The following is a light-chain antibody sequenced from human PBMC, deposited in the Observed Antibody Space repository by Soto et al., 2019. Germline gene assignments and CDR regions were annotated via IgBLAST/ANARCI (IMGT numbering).Light chain of an antibody. CDR3: QQRTNWPPT. Sequence: EIVLTQSPATLSLSPGDRATLSCRASQSVSSYLAWYQQKNGQAPRLLLYDASNMATGIPARFHGSGVGTDFPLRISSLEPEDFGVYYCQQRTNWPPTFGGGTKVEIK. CDR2: DAS. V-gene: IGKV3-11*01. J-gene: IGKJ4*01. CDR1: QSVSSY.